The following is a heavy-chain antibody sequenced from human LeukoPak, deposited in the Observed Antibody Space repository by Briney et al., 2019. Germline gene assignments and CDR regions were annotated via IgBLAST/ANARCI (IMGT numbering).Heavy chain of an antibody. D-gene: IGHD3-22*01. J-gene: IGHJ4*02. CDR2: FYYDGST. CDR1: GGSVTTPSFY. Sequence: PSETLSLTCSVSGGSVTTPSFYWGWIRQPPGKGLEWIGSFYYDGSTYYNSSLKSRLTISVDTSKNHFSLRLSSVTAADTAVYYCARRLYYYDSSGDYLPEYYFDYWGQGTLVTVSS. CDR3: ARRLYYYDSSGDYLPEYYFDY. V-gene: IGHV4-39*02.